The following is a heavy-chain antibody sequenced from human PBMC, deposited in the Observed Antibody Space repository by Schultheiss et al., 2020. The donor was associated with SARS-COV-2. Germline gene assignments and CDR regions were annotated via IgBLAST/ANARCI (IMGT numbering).Heavy chain of an antibody. CDR3: ARDVIISSHSNYNYYYGMDV. CDR2: ISAYNGNT. J-gene: IGHJ6*04. CDR1: GYTFTSYG. V-gene: IGHV1-18*01. D-gene: IGHD4-11*01. Sequence: ASVKVSCKASGYTFTSYGISWVRQAPGQGLEWMGWISAYNGNTNYAQKLQGRVTMTRNTSISTAYMELSSLRSEDTAVYYCARDVIISSHSNYNYYYGMDVWGKGTTVTVSS.